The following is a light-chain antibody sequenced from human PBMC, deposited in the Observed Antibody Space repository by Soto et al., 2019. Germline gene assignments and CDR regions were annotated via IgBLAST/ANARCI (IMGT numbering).Light chain of an antibody. V-gene: IGKV3-15*01. CDR2: DAS. CDR3: QQYKRWPET. J-gene: IGKJ1*01. CDR1: QSVTND. Sequence: ETVLTQSPGTLSLSPGEGATLSCRASQSVTNDLAWYQQKPGQAPRLLIYDASTRATGIPARFRGSGSGTDFTLTISSLQSEDFAVYYCQQYKRWPETFGQGTKVDIK.